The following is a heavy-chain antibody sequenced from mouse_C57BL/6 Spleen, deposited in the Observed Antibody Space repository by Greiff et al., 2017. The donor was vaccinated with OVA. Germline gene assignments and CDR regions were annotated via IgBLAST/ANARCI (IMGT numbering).Heavy chain of an antibody. D-gene: IGHD4-1*01. CDR1: GYTFTDYE. CDR2: IDPETGGT. V-gene: IGHV1-15*01. CDR3: TPNWEFGD. Sequence: QVQLQQSGAELVRPGASVTLSCKASGYTFTDYEMHWVKQTPVHGLEWIGTIDPETGGTAYHQKFKGKAILTADKASSKAYMALRSRTSEDSAVYYCTPNWEFGDWGQGTTLTVSS. J-gene: IGHJ2*01.